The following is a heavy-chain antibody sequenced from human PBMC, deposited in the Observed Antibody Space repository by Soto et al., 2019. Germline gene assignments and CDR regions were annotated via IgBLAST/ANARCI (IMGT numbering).Heavy chain of an antibody. Sequence: QVQLVESGGGVVQPGRSLRLSCAASGFTFSSYGMHWVRQAPGKGLEWVAVIWYDGSNKYYADSVKGRFTISRDNSKNTLYLQMNCLRAEDTAVYYCARDRNDYGDHWNWFDPWGQGTLVTVSS. J-gene: IGHJ5*02. CDR1: GFTFSSYG. CDR2: IWYDGSNK. CDR3: ARDRNDYGDHWNWFDP. D-gene: IGHD4-17*01. V-gene: IGHV3-33*01.